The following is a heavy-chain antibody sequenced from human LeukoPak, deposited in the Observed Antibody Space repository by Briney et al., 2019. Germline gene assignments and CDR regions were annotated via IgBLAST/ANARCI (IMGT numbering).Heavy chain of an antibody. J-gene: IGHJ6*03. CDR1: GGSFSGYY. CDR3: ARGRITIFGVVRYLYYMDV. CDR2: INHSGST. Sequence: SETLSPTVAVYGGSFSGYYWSWIRQPPGKGLEWIGEINHSGSTNYNPSLKSRVTISVDTSKNQFSLKLSSVTAADTAVYYCARGRITIFGVVRYLYYMDVWGKGTTVTVSS. V-gene: IGHV4-34*01. D-gene: IGHD3-3*01.